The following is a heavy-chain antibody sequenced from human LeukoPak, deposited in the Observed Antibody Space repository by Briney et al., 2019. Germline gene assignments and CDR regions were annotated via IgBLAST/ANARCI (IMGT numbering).Heavy chain of an antibody. J-gene: IGHJ1*01. CDR3: AKGSSWYGGEYFQH. CDR2: ISGSGETT. Sequence: GGSLRLSCAASRFTFSSYALSWVRQAPGKGPEWVSVISGSGETTYYADSVKGRFTISRDNSKNTLYLQMNSLRAEDTAVYYCAKGSSWYGGEYFQHWGQGTLVTVSS. D-gene: IGHD6-13*01. V-gene: IGHV3-23*01. CDR1: RFTFSSYA.